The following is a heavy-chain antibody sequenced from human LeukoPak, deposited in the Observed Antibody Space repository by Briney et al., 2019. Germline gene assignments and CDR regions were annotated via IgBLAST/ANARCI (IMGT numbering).Heavy chain of an antibody. CDR2: ISSSGSPI. D-gene: IGHD6-13*01. J-gene: IGHJ4*02. Sequence: GGSLRLSCAASAFPFSSYSMNWVRQAPGKGLEWVSYISSSGSPIFYADSVKGRFSITRDNVKNSLYLEMNSLRAEDTAVYYCARGEAAGKWGQGTLVTVSS. CDR1: AFPFSSYS. CDR3: ARGEAAGK. V-gene: IGHV3-48*01.